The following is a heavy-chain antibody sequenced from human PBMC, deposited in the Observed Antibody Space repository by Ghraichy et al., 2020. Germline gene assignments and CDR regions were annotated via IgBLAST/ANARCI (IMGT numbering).Heavy chain of an antibody. D-gene: IGHD2-2*02. CDR3: ARVKGIRIPPDY. CDR2: IYSSGST. Sequence: SETLSLTCTVSGGSISSYYWSWIRQPPGKGLEWIGYIYSSGSTNYNPSLKSRVTISVDTSKNQFSLKLTSVTAADTAVYYCARVKGIRIPPDYWGQGTLVTVSS. CDR1: GGSISSYY. J-gene: IGHJ4*02. V-gene: IGHV4-59*01.